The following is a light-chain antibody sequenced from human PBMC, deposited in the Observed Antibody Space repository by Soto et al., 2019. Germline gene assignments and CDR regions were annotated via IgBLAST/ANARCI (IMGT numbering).Light chain of an antibody. Sequence: QSALTQPASVSGSPGQSITISCTGTSSDVGSYYLVSWYQQHPDKAPKVMIYEVNKRPSGVSNRFSGSKSGNTASLTISGLQAEDEADYFCCSYAGSSALGVFGGGTKLTVL. V-gene: IGLV2-23*02. J-gene: IGLJ3*02. CDR1: SSDVGSYYL. CDR2: EVN. CDR3: CSYAGSSALGV.